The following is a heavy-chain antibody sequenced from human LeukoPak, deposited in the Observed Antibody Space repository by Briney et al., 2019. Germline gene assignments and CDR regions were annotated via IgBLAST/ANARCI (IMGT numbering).Heavy chain of an antibody. V-gene: IGHV3-23*01. CDR3: AKGTYDYVWGSYRLPPDY. CDR2: ISGSGGST. J-gene: IGHJ4*02. Sequence: PGGSLRLSCAASGFTFSSYAMSWVRQAPGKGLEWVSAISGSGGSTYYADSVKGRFTISRDNSKNTLYLQMNSLRAEDTAVYYCAKGTYDYVWGSYRLPPDYWGQGTLVTVSS. CDR1: GFTFSSYA. D-gene: IGHD3-16*02.